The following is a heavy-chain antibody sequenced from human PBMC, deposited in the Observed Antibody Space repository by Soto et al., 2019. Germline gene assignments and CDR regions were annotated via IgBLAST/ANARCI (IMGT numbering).Heavy chain of an antibody. Sequence: GGSLRLSCAASGFTFNRYDMSWVRQAPGKGLEWVSTIGPGGNTDYADSVKGRFTISRDNSKNTLYLQMNSLRAEDTAIYYCAHRTGFDYWGQGTLVTVSS. J-gene: IGHJ4*02. CDR3: AHRTGFDY. D-gene: IGHD1-1*01. CDR1: GFTFNRYD. CDR2: IGPGGNT. V-gene: IGHV3-23*01.